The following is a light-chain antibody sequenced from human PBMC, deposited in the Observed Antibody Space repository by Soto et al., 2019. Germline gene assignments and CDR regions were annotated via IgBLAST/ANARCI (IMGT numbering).Light chain of an antibody. V-gene: IGKV3-15*01. Sequence: EIVMTQSPATLSVSPGERATLSCRASQSVSTNLAWYQQKPGQAPRLLIYGASTRATGIPARFSCSGSRTEFTLTISSLQSEDFAVYYCQQYNNWPPMAFGQGTKVEIK. CDR1: QSVSTN. CDR3: QQYNNWPPMA. CDR2: GAS. J-gene: IGKJ1*01.